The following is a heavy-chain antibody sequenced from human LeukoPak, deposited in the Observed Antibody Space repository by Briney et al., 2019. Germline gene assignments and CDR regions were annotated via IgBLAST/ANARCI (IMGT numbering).Heavy chain of an antibody. D-gene: IGHD4-11*01. Sequence: GGSLRLSCAASGFTVSSNYMSWVRQAPGKGLEWVSVIYSGGSTYYADSVKGRFTISRDNSKNTLYLQMNSLRAEDTAVYYRARDNPLYSNYYFDYWGQGTLVTVSS. CDR1: GFTVSSNY. CDR2: IYSGGST. J-gene: IGHJ4*02. CDR3: ARDNPLYSNYYFDY. V-gene: IGHV3-66*01.